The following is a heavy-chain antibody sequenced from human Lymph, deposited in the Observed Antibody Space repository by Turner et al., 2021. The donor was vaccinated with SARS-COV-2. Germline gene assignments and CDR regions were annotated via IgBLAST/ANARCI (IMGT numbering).Heavy chain of an antibody. V-gene: IGHV3-23*01. CDR3: AKDGDDGIYCGGGSCYSGWFDP. CDR2: ISCSGAST. D-gene: IGHD2-15*01. CDR1: GFTFGSNT. J-gene: IGHJ5*02. Sequence: EVQLLESGGGLVRPGGSLRLSCAASGFTFGSNTMSWVRQGPGKGLEWVSAISCSGASTYYADSVKGRFTISRDNSKNTLYLQMNSLRVEDTAVYYCAKDGDDGIYCGGGSCYSGWFDPWGQGTLVTVSS.